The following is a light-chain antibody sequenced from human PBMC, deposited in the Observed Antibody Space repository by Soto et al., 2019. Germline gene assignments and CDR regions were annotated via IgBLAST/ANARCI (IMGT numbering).Light chain of an antibody. CDR3: QPYNNWPLT. Sequence: IVMTQSPATLSVSPGERATLSCRASQSVSSNLAWYQHKPGQTPRLLIYDTSTRATGVPTRFSGSRSGAEFTLTINSLQSEDFAVYYCQPYNNWPLTFGGGTNVDI. CDR1: QSVSSN. V-gene: IGKV3-15*01. CDR2: DTS. J-gene: IGKJ4*01.